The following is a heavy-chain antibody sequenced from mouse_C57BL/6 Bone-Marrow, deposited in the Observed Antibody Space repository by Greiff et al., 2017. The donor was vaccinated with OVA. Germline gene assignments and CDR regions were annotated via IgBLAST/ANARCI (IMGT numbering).Heavy chain of an antibody. CDR3: ARRDYGSSYGCAMDY. V-gene: IGHV3-6*01. J-gene: IGHJ4*01. D-gene: IGHD1-1*01. CDR1: GYSITSGYY. CDR2: ISYDGSN. Sequence: VQLQQSGPGLVKPSQSLSLTCSVTGYSITSGYYWNWIRQFPGNKLEWMGYISYDGSNNYNPSLKNRISITRDTSKNQFFLKLNSVTTEDTATYYCARRDYGSSYGCAMDYWGQGTSVTVSS.